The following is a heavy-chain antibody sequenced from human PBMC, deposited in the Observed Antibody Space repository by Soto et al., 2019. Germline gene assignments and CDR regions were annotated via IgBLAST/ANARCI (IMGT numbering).Heavy chain of an antibody. CDR1: GDTFKNSV. J-gene: IGHJ6*02. D-gene: IGHD3-10*01. V-gene: IGHV1-69*01. CDR2: TIPLFGTT. Sequence: QVQLVQSGVEVKKPGSSVRVSCKASGDTFKNSVISWVRQAPGQGIEWMGGTIPLFGTTYYAQKFQGRLTITTDESTTTAYMEVSRLTSEDTAVYYCVAELDFGKLSVVWGQGTTVIVSS. CDR3: VAELDFGKLSVV.